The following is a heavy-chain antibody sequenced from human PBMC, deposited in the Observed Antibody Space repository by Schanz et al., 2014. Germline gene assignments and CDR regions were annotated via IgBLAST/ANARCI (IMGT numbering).Heavy chain of an antibody. V-gene: IGHV1-2*06. Sequence: QVQLVQSGAEVKKPGASVKVSCRASGYTITDYCIHWVRQAPGQGLEWMGRINPSGDTDIAQRFQGRAPLTWYTSVSTAYMDLSTLRSDDTAVYYCARHYSTEGNRFYYGMDVWGQGATVTVSS. CDR2: INPSGDT. CDR1: GYTITDYC. D-gene: IGHD4-4*01. J-gene: IGHJ6*01. CDR3: ARHYSTEGNRFYYGMDV.